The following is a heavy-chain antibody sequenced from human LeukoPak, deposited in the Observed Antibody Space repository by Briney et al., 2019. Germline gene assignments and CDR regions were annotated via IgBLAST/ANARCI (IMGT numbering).Heavy chain of an antibody. CDR2: ISGSGGST. D-gene: IGHD3-22*01. J-gene: IGHJ4*02. V-gene: IGHV3-23*01. Sequence: GGSLRLSCSASGFTFSEAWLSWVRQAPGKGLEWVSAISGSGGSTYYADSVKGRFTISRDNSKNTLYLQMNSLRAEDTAVYYCAKDSSGYYYAAPFDYWGQGTLVTVSS. CDR3: AKDSSGYYYAAPFDY. CDR1: GFTFSEAW.